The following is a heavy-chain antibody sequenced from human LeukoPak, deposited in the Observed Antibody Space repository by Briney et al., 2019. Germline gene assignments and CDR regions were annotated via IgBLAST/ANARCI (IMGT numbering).Heavy chain of an antibody. V-gene: IGHV4-59*01. CDR2: ISYSGST. CDR3: VRNGGSYSFDY. D-gene: IGHD1-26*01. CDR1: GGSISSYY. J-gene: IGHJ4*02. Sequence: PSETLSLTCTVSGGSISSYYWSWIRQPPGKGLEWIGYISYSGSTNYNPSLKSRVTISVDTSKNQFSLKLSSVTAADTAVYFCVRNGGSYSFDYWGQGTLVTVSS.